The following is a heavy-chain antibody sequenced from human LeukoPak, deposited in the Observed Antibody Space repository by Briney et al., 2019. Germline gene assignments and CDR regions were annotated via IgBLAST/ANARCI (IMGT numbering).Heavy chain of an antibody. V-gene: IGHV4-38-2*02. CDR2: IYHSGST. J-gene: IGHJ4*02. Sequence: SETLSLTCTVSGYSISSGYYWGWIRQPPGKGLEWIGSIYHSGSTYYNPSLKSRVTISVDTSKNQFSLKLSSVTAADTAVYYCARDWSYLNDYGDYVDDYWGQGTLVTVSS. D-gene: IGHD4-17*01. CDR1: GYSISSGYY. CDR3: ARDWSYLNDYGDYVDDY.